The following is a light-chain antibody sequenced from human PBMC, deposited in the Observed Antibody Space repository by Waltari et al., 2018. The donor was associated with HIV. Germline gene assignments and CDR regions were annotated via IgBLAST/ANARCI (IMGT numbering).Light chain of an antibody. J-gene: IGLJ1*01. CDR2: DII. V-gene: IGLV2-11*01. CDR3: CSYGGSHTYYV. Sequence: QSVLTQPRSVSGSLGQSVTIPCTGTTSALGGYEYFSWYQKHPDKAHKLIIYDIIHRPAGVPDRFSSSKSGTTASLTISDLRAEDEAQYYCCSYGGSHTYYVFGTGTMVTV. CDR1: TSALGGYEY.